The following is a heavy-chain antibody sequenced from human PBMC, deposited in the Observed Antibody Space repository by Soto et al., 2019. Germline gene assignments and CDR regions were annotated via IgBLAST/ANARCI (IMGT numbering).Heavy chain of an antibody. J-gene: IGHJ4*02. CDR2: TYYSGST. V-gene: IGHV4-59*01. D-gene: IGHD1-26*01. CDR1: GGSISSYY. CDR3: ARKGSGRYYDDGFDY. Sequence: PSETLSLTCTVSGGSISSYYWSWIRQPPGKGLEWIGYTYYSGSTNYNPSLKSRVTISVDTSKNQFSLKLSSVTAADTAVYYCARKGSGRYYDDGFDYWGQGTLVTVSS.